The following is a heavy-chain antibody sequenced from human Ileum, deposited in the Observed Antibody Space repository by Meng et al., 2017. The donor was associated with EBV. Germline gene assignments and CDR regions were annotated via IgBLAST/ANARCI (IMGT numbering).Heavy chain of an antibody. J-gene: IGHJ4*02. D-gene: IGHD1-7*01. CDR2: VYHRGDT. Sequence: ETGPGVGKPAGTLSLSCTVSGDSISSDIWWSWVRQPPGKGLEWIGEVYHRGDTNYNPSLKSRVDISVDKSKNQFYLSLFSVTAADTAVYYCGRDQGRELINHWGQGTLVTVSS. CDR3: GRDQGRELINH. CDR1: GDSISSDIW. V-gene: IGHV4-4*02.